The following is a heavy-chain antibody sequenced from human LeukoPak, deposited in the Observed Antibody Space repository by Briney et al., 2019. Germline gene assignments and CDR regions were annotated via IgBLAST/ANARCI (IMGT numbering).Heavy chain of an antibody. CDR2: IHPSGST. V-gene: IGHV4-4*07. J-gene: IGHJ4*02. Sequence: SETLSLTCTVSGGSISSYYWTWIRQSAGKGLEWIGRIHPSGSTNYNPSLESRGTMSLDMSKKQFSLKVTSVTATDTGVYYCARAPEFSSGWLLDWWGQGSLVTVSS. CDR1: GGSISSYY. CDR3: ARAPEFSSGWLLDW. D-gene: IGHD6-19*01.